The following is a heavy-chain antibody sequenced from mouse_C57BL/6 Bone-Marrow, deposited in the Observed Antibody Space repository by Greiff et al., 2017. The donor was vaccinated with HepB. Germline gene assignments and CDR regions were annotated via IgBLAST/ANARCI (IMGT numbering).Heavy chain of an antibody. CDR1: GYSITSGYY. CDR2: ISYDGSN. J-gene: IGHJ1*03. Sequence: DVKLVESGPGLVKPSQSLSLTCSVTGYSITSGYYWNWIRQFPGNKLEWMGYISYDGSNNYNPSLKNRISITRDTSKNQFFLKLSSVTTEDTATYYCARGVDYGWYFDVWGTGTTVTVSS. V-gene: IGHV3-6*01. D-gene: IGHD2-4*01. CDR3: ARGVDYGWYFDV.